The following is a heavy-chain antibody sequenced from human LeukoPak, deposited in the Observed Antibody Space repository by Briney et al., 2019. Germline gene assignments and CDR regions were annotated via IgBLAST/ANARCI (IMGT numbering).Heavy chain of an antibody. V-gene: IGHV4-61*01. D-gene: IGHD4/OR15-4a*01. CDR3: ARGGATFDY. Sequence: SETLSLTCTVSGGSISSSSYYWSWIRQPPGKGLEWIGYIYYSGNTNYNPSLKSRVTISVDTSKNQFSLKLSSVTAADTAVYYCARGGATFDYWGQGTLVTVSS. J-gene: IGHJ4*02. CDR1: GGSISSSSYY. CDR2: IYYSGNT.